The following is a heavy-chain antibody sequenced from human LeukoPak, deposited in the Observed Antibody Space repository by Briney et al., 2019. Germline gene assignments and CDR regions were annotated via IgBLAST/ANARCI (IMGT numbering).Heavy chain of an antibody. CDR2: IYYSGST. V-gene: IGHV4-59*01. D-gene: IGHD3-22*01. J-gene: IGHJ4*02. CDR3: ARLVGRRYYYDSSGYKGFDY. Sequence: PSETLSLTCTVSGGSISSYYWSWIRQPPGKGLEWIGYIYYSGSTNYNPSLKSRVTISVDTSKNQFSLKLSSVTAADTAVYYCARLVGRRYYYDSSGYKGFDYWGQGTLVTVSS. CDR1: GGSISSYY.